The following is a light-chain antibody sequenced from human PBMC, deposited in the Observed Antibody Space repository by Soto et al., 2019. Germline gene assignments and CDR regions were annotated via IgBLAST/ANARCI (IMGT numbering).Light chain of an antibody. CDR3: NSYTSSSTYV. CDR2: AVS. V-gene: IGLV2-14*01. CDR1: SSDVGGYNY. Sequence: QSALTQPASVSGSPGQSITISCTGTSSDVGGYNYVSWFQQHPGKAPKLMIYAVSYRPSGVSTRFSGSKSGNTASLTISGLQAEDEADYYCNSYTSSSTYVFGVGTKLTVL. J-gene: IGLJ1*01.